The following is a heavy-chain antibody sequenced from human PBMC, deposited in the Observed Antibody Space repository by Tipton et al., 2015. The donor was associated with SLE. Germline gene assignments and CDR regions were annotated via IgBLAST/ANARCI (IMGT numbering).Heavy chain of an antibody. Sequence: RSLRLSCAASGFTFSSYAMHWVRQAPGKGLEWVAVISYDGSNKYYADSVKGRFTISRDNSKNTLYLQMNSLRAEDTAVYYCARSIAAAGPGVFDYWGQGTLVTVSS. CDR3: ARSIAAAGPGVFDY. D-gene: IGHD6-13*01. CDR1: GFTFSSYA. CDR2: ISYDGSNK. J-gene: IGHJ4*02. V-gene: IGHV3-30-3*01.